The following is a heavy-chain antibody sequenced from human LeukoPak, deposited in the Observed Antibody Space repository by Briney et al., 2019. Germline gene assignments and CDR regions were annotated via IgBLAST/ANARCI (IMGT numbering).Heavy chain of an antibody. D-gene: IGHD3-22*01. CDR2: IWYDGSNK. Sequence: SGGSLRLSCAASGFTFSSYWMSWVRQAPGKGLEWVAVIWYDGSNKYYADSVKGRFTISRDNSKNTLYLQMNGLRAEDTAVYYCARDTYYYDSSGYRYFQHWGRGTLVTVSS. CDR3: ARDTYYYDSSGYRYFQH. J-gene: IGHJ1*01. CDR1: GFTFSSYW. V-gene: IGHV3-33*08.